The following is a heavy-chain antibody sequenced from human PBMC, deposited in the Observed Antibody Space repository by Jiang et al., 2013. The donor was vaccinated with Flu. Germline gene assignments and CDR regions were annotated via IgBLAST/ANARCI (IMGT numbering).Heavy chain of an antibody. CDR1: GYTFTNYY. CDR2: ISPSGGST. Sequence: GAEVKKPGASVKVSCKASGYTFTNYYMHWVRQAPGQGLEWMGIISPSGGSTAYAQKFQGRVIMTSDTSTTTVYMELSSLRSEDTAVYYCARAPNFDYWGQGTLVHRLL. CDR3: ARAPNFDY. J-gene: IGHJ4*02. V-gene: IGHV1-46*01.